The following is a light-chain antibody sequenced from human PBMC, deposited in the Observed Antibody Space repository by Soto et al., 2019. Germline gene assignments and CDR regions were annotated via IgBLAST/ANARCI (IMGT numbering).Light chain of an antibody. CDR3: CSYAGTYTRYV. Sequence: SALTQPRSVSWSPGQSVTLSCAGAGSDVGGYNYVSWYQHHPGKAPKLLIYDVTKRPSGVPDRFSGSKSGSTASLTISGLQAEDEADYYCCSYAGTYTRYVFGTGTKVTVL. CDR2: DVT. J-gene: IGLJ1*01. V-gene: IGLV2-11*01. CDR1: GSDVGGYNY.